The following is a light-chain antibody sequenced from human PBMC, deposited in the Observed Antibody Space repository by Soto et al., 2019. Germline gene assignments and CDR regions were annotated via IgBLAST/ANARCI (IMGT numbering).Light chain of an antibody. J-gene: IGKJ1*01. CDR3: QQYGSSPGT. Sequence: EIVLTQSPGTLSLSQGERATLSCRASQSVSSSYLAWSHQKPVKAPRILIYVASSRATGIPDRFSGSWSGTDFTLTISRLEPEDFAVYDCQQYGSSPGTFGQGTKVESK. CDR1: QSVSSSY. V-gene: IGKV3-20*01. CDR2: VAS.